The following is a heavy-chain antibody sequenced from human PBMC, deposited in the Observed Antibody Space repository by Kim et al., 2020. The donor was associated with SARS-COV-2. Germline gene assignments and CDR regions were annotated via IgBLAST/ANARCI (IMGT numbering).Heavy chain of an antibody. CDR1: GFTFTGYA. Sequence: GGSLRLSCTTSGFTFTGYAMSWVRQAPGKGLEWVSSIDGSDGTTYYVDSVKGRFTISRDNSKNTLYLQMSNLRADDTAVNYCMKGGWGWIWDHWGQGTLVTVSS. D-gene: IGHD2-2*03. J-gene: IGHJ4*02. CDR2: IDGSDGTT. CDR3: MKGGWGWIWDH. V-gene: IGHV3-23*01.